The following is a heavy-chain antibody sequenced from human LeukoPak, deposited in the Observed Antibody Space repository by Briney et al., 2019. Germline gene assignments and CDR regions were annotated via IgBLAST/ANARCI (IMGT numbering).Heavy chain of an antibody. CDR3: ARSGRGVDSSYFYMDV. CDR1: GLTVSQCL. CDR2: RKQAGREKPDGSEK. V-gene: IGHV3-7*01. J-gene: IGHJ6*03. Sequence: HGWALSLSYAGSGLTVSQCLLRWVRQAAAKGLEGVAKRKQAGREKPDGSEKNYAHSVKGRFTISKDNAKNSLYLKMNSLRAEDTAVYYGARSGRGVDSSYFYMDVWGKGTTVTVSS. D-gene: IGHD3-10*01.